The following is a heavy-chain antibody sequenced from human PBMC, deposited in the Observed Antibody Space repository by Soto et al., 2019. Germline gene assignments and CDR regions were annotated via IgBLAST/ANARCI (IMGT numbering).Heavy chain of an antibody. CDR2: INHSGST. CDR3: ARTCVIGCGGYYRARDY. J-gene: IGHJ4*02. D-gene: IGHD3-3*01. V-gene: IGHV4-34*01. Sequence: PSETLSLTCAVYGGSFSGYYWSWIRQPPGKGLEWIGEINHSGSTNYNPSLKSRVTISVDTSKNQFSLKLSSVTAADTAVYYCARTCVIGCGGYYRARDYWGQGTLVTVSS. CDR1: GGSFSGYY.